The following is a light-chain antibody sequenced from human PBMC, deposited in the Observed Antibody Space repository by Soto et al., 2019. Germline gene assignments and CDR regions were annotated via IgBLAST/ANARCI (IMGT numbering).Light chain of an antibody. Sequence: QSVLTQPPSASGSPGQSVTISCTGTSSDVGGYDYVSWDQQHPGKAPKLMIFEVTKRPSGVPNRFSGSKSGNTASLTVSGLQAEDEADYYCTSYAGSNTPYVFGTGTKVTVL. J-gene: IGLJ1*01. CDR1: SSDVGGYDY. CDR3: TSYAGSNTPYV. V-gene: IGLV2-8*01. CDR2: EVT.